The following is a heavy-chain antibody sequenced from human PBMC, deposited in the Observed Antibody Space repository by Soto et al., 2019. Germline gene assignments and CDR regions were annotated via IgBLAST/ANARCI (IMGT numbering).Heavy chain of an antibody. Sequence: PGESLKISCKGSGYSFTSYWIGWVRQMPGKGLEWMGIIYPGDSDTRYSPSFQGQVTISADKSTSTAYLQWSSLKASDTAMYYCARQPKSGYYGPTAKIRPYYYYYGMDVWGQGTTVTVSS. CDR3: ARQPKSGYYGPTAKIRPYYYYYGMDV. CDR2: IYPGDSDT. CDR1: GYSFTSYW. V-gene: IGHV5-51*01. D-gene: IGHD3-3*01. J-gene: IGHJ6*02.